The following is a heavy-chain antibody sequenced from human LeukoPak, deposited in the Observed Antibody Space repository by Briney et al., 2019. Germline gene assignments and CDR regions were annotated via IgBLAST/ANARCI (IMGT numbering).Heavy chain of an antibody. CDR1: GGSISSGGYS. Sequence: SQTLSLTCAVSGGSISSGGYSWSWIRQPPGKGLEWIGYIYYSGSTYYNPSLKSRVTISVDTSKNQFSLKLGSVTAADTAVYYCARGLVRGVITVYYYYMDVWGKGTTVTISS. CDR3: ARGLVRGVITVYYYYMDV. J-gene: IGHJ6*03. CDR2: IYYSGST. D-gene: IGHD3-10*01. V-gene: IGHV4-30-4*07.